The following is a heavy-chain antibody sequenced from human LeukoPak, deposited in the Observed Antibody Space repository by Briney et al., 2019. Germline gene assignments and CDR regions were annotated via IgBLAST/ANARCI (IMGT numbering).Heavy chain of an antibody. CDR3: ARVGSSGSYYYYYMDV. Sequence: GGSLRLSCAASGFTFSSYAMHWVRQAPGKGLEWVAVISYDGSNKYYADSMKGRFTISRDNSKNTLYLQMNSLRAEDTAVYYCARVGSSGSYYYYYMDVWGKGTTVTVSS. J-gene: IGHJ6*03. V-gene: IGHV3-30*04. D-gene: IGHD3-22*01. CDR1: GFTFSSYA. CDR2: ISYDGSNK.